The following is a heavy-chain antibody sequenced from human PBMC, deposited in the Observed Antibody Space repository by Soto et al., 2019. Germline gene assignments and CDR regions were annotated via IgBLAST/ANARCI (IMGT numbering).Heavy chain of an antibody. CDR2: ISSSSSYI. CDR1: GVTLSSYS. Sequence: XGSLRLSCAASGVTLSSYSMNCVRQAPGKGLDWVSSISSSSSYIYYADSVKGRFTISRDNAKNSLYLQMNSLRAEDTAVYYCERAGYYDSSGYEDWGQGTLVTVSS. J-gene: IGHJ4*02. D-gene: IGHD3-22*01. CDR3: ERAGYYDSSGYED. V-gene: IGHV3-21*01.